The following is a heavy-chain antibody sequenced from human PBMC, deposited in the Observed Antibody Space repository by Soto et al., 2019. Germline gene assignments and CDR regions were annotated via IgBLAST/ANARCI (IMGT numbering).Heavy chain of an antibody. CDR2: IITILGIA. Sequence: QVQLVQSGAEVKKPGSSVKVSCKASGGTFSSYTISWVRQAPGQGLEWMGRIITILGIANYAQKFQGRVKITAEKSTSPAYMELSSLRSADTAVYYCARDRRNPAMVGEYFDSWGQGTLVTVSS. CDR1: GGTFSSYT. D-gene: IGHD5-18*01. CDR3: ARDRRNPAMVGEYFDS. V-gene: IGHV1-69*08. J-gene: IGHJ4*02.